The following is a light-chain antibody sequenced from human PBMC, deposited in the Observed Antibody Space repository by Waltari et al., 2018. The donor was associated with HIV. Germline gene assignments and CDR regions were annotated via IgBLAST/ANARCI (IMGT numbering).Light chain of an antibody. CDR3: QVWDTVTDQGV. J-gene: IGLJ3*02. CDR1: NIGSKR. Sequence: YVLTQPPSVSVAPGKTASLACGGANIGSKRGHWYQQKPGQAPVLVVYYDSERPSGISERISGSNSGNTATLTISRVEAGDEADYYCQVWDTVTDQGVFGGGTKLTVL. CDR2: YDS. V-gene: IGLV3-21*04.